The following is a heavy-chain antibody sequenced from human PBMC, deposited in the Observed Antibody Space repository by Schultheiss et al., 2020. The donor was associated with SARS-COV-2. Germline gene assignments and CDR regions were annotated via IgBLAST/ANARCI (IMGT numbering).Heavy chain of an antibody. D-gene: IGHD6-13*01. CDR3: VRLGAAAVGFQH. J-gene: IGHJ1*01. V-gene: IGHV4-4*07. CDR1: GGSINSYY. CDR2: IYTSEST. Sequence: SETLSLTCTVSGGSINSYYWSWIRQPAGKGLEWIGRIYTSESTNYNPSLKSRVTMSVDTSKNQLSLKLSSVTAADTAVYYCVRLGAAAVGFQHWGQGTLVTVSS.